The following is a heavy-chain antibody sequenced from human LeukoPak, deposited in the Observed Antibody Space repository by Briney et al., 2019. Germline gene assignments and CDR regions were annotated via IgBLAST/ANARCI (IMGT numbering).Heavy chain of an antibody. J-gene: IGHJ3*02. CDR2: ISYDGSNK. Sequence: PGGSLRLSCAASGFSFSSYGMHWVRQAPGKGLERVPVISYDGSNKYYADSVKGRFTISRDNSKNTLYLQMNSLRAEDTAVYYCAKTIGWNDELDAFDIWGQGTMVTVSS. V-gene: IGHV3-30*18. CDR3: AKTIGWNDELDAFDI. D-gene: IGHD1-1*01. CDR1: GFSFSSYG.